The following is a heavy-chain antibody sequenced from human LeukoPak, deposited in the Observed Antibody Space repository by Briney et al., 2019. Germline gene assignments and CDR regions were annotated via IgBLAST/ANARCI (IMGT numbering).Heavy chain of an antibody. Sequence: PGGSLRLSSAASGFIFRNAWMNWVRQAPGKGLEWVGRIKSKTTGGTTDYAAPVKGRFTISRDDSKNTLYLQMSSLKTEDTAVYYCTTDIHKIGDWFDPWGQGTLVTVSS. V-gene: IGHV3-15*07. CDR2: IKSKTTGGTT. CDR3: TTDIHKIGDWFDP. D-gene: IGHD4-17*01. J-gene: IGHJ5*02. CDR1: GFIFRNAW.